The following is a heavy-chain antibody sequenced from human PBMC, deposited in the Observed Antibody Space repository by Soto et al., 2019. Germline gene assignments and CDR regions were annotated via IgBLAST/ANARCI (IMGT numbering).Heavy chain of an antibody. CDR3: ARADPNWRPIDY. J-gene: IGHJ4*02. D-gene: IGHD1-1*01. CDR2: IYDNGST. V-gene: IGHV4-59*01. CDR1: GVSLGSCR. Sequence: SQTLQLAWSGTGVSLGSCRCSWKRQPPGKGLEWIGYIYDNGSTNYNPSLKSRVTISVDTSKNQVSLEFYSVTAADTAVYYWARADPNWRPIDYWGRGILVTVSS.